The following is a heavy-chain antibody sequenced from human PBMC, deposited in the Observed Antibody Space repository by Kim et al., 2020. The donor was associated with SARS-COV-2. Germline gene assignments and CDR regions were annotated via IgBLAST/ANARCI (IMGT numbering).Heavy chain of an antibody. V-gene: IGHV3-7*01. J-gene: IGHJ4*02. CDR2: EK. Sequence: EKYYVDSVKGRFTISRDNAKNSLYLQMNSLRAEDTAVYYCARDGELGFDYWGQGTLVTVSS. CDR3: ARDGELGFDY. D-gene: IGHD3-10*01.